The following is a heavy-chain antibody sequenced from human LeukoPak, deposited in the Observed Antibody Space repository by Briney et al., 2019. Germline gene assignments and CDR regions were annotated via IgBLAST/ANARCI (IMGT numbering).Heavy chain of an antibody. V-gene: IGHV3-33*01. D-gene: IGHD3-10*01. CDR1: GFTFSSYG. CDR2: IWYDGSNK. CDR3: ARVGDYYGSGSLDY. Sequence: PGGSLRLSCAASGFTFSSYGMHWVRQPPGKGLEWVAVIWYDGSNKYYADSVKGRFTISRDNSKNTLYLQMNSLRAEDTAVYYCARVGDYYGSGSLDYWGQGTLVTVSS. J-gene: IGHJ4*02.